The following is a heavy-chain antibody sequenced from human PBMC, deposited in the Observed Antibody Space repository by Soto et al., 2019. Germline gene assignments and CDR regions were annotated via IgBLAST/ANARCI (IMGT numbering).Heavy chain of an antibody. J-gene: IGHJ4*02. CDR1: GYFISSSHW. CDR3: ARIATTTLGGPIDY. Sequence: QVQVQESGPGLVKASDTLSLTCRVSGYFISSSHWWGWIRQPPGKGLEWIGHINYSGSFYHDPSLKSRVTMSLDTSKHQFSLRLSSVTAVVTAVYYCARIATTTLGGPIDYWGRGTLVTVSS. CDR2: INYSGSF. V-gene: IGHV4-28*05. D-gene: IGHD4-4*01.